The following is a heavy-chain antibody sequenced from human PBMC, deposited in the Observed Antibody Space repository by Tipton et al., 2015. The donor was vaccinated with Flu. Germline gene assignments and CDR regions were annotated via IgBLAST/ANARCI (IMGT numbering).Heavy chain of an antibody. V-gene: IGHV4-61*02. CDR1: GDSMNGGSYY. J-gene: IGHJ5*02. D-gene: IGHD4-11*01. CDR3: ARRDYSNYVSEPQNWFDP. Sequence: TLSLTCTVSGDSMNGGSYYWNWIRQPAGKGLEWIGRISSTGRTSYNASLEGRVAIQVDTSKSQFSLKLSSVTAADTAVYYCARRDYSNYVSEPQNWFDPWGQGALVTVSS. CDR2: ISSTGRT.